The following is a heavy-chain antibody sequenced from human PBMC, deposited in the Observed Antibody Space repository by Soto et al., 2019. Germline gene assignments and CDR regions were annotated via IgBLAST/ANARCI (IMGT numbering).Heavy chain of an antibody. CDR3: AAETKSYFYGMDV. Sequence: QVQLVESGGGVVQPGRPLGPSFAALGSTFSSFAMTWVRQAQGKGLEGVALISYDGSNKYNVDSGKGRFTISRDNSKNTLDLQMNSLREEDTAVYYCAAETKSYFYGMDVWGQGTTVTVSS. V-gene: IGHV3-30*03. CDR2: ISYDGSNK. J-gene: IGHJ6*02. CDR1: GSTFSSFA.